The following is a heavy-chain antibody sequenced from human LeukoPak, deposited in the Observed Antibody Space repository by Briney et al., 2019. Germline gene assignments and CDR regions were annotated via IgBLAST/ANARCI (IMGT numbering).Heavy chain of an antibody. CDR2: IIPIFGTA. CDR3: ARGIIAAAGGGFFDY. Sequence: ASVKVSCKASGGTFSSYATSWVRQAPGQGLEWMGGIIPIFGTANYAQKFQGRVTITADESTSTAYMELSSLRSEDTAVYYCARGIIAAAGGGFFDYWGQGTLVTVSS. V-gene: IGHV1-69*13. D-gene: IGHD6-13*01. J-gene: IGHJ4*02. CDR1: GGTFSSYA.